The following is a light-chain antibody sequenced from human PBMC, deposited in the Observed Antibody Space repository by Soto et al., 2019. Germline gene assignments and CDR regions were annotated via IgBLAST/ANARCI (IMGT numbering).Light chain of an antibody. Sequence: QSALTQPPSVSGSPGQSVTISCTGTSTDFVSYNRVSWYQQPPGTAPKLMIYEVSKRPFGVPDRFSGSKSGNTASLTVSGLQAEDEADYYCSSYAGSNNLVFGGGTKLTVL. J-gene: IGLJ3*02. CDR1: STDFVSYNR. CDR3: SSYAGSNNLV. CDR2: EVS. V-gene: IGLV2-8*01.